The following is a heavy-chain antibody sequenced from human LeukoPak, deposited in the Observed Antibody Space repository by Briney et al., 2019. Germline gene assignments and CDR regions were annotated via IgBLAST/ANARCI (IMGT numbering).Heavy chain of an antibody. J-gene: IGHJ4*02. CDR3: AKDIFPNYGGNSHFDY. CDR2: ISYDGSNK. Sequence: PGGSLRLSCAASGFTFSSYGMHWVRQAPGKGLEWVAVISYDGSNKYYADSVKGRFTIPRDNSKNTLYLQMNSLRAEDTAVYYCAKDIFPNYGGNSHFDYWGQGTLVTVSS. CDR1: GFTFSSYG. D-gene: IGHD4-23*01. V-gene: IGHV3-30*18.